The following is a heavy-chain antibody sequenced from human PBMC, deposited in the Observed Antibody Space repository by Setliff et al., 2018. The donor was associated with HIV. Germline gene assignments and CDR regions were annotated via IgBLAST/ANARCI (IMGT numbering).Heavy chain of an antibody. J-gene: IGHJ4*02. CDR3: AREIYD. D-gene: IGHD4-17*01. CDR2: MNPNSGNT. CDR1: GYIFTSYD. V-gene: IGHV1-8*01. Sequence: ASVKVSCKASGYIFTSYDINWVRQATGQGLEWMGWMNPNSGNTGYAQKFQGRVTLIRNTSVNTAFLQINSLKADDTALYYCAREIYDWGQGTLVTVSS.